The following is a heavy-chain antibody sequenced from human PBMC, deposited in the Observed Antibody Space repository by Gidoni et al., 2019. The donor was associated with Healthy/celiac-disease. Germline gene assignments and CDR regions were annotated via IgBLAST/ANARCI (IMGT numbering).Heavy chain of an antibody. CDR1: GGSISSYY. J-gene: IGHJ4*02. Sequence: QVQLQESGPGLVKPSETLYLTCTVSGGSISSYYWSWIRQPPGKGLEWIGYIYYSGSTNYNPSLKSRVTISVDTSKNQFSLKLSSVTAADTAVYYCARGFLDGGSVTFDYWGQGTLVTVSS. CDR3: ARGFLDGGSVTFDY. V-gene: IGHV4-59*01. CDR2: IYYSGST. D-gene: IGHD1-26*01.